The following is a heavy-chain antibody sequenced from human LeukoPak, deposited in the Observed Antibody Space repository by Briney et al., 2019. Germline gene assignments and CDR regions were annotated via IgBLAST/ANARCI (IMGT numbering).Heavy chain of an antibody. V-gene: IGHV4-34*01. CDR1: GGSFSGYY. CDR3: ARGDYDFWSGMRLDY. D-gene: IGHD3-3*01. CDR2: INHSGST. Sequence: SETLSLTCAVSGGSFSGYYWSWIRQPPGKGLEWIGEINHSGSTKYNPSLKSRVTISVDTSKNQFSLKLSSVSAADTAVYYCARGDYDFWSGMRLDYWGQGTLVTVSS. J-gene: IGHJ4*02.